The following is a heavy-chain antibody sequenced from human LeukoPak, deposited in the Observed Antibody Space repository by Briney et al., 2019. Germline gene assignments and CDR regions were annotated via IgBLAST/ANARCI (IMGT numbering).Heavy chain of an antibody. D-gene: IGHD2-2*01. CDR2: IKQDGSEK. J-gene: IGHJ4*02. V-gene: IGHV3-7*01. Sequence: GGSLRLSCAASGFTFSSYWISWVRQAPGKGLEWVANIKQDGSEKYYVDSVKGRFTISRDNAKNSLYLQMNSLRAEDTAVYYCARDGPQYLGCSSTSCYSDYWGQGTLVTVSS. CDR1: GFTFSSYW. CDR3: ARDGPQYLGCSSTSCYSDY.